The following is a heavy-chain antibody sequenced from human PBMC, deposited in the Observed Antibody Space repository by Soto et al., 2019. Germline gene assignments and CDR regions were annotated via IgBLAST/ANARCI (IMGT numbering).Heavy chain of an antibody. J-gene: IGHJ4*02. CDR1: GFTFSSYG. D-gene: IGHD6-19*01. Sequence: GGSLRLSCAASGFTFSSYGMHWVRQAPGKGLEWVAVISYDGSNKYYADSVKGRFTISRDNSKNTLYLQMNSLRAEDTVVYYCAKDLAVAGTGEFDYWGQGTLVTVSS. CDR3: AKDLAVAGTGEFDY. CDR2: ISYDGSNK. V-gene: IGHV3-30*18.